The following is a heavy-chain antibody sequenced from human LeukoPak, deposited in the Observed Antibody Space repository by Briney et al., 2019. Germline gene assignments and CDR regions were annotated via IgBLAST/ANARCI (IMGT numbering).Heavy chain of an antibody. D-gene: IGHD2-15*01. CDR1: GFTFRNYA. J-gene: IGHJ4*02. CDR2: TNYDGSDR. Sequence: PGGSLRLSCAASGFTFRNYAMHWVRQAPGKGLEWVAFTNYDGSDRCYAETVKGRFTVSRDNSKSTLCLQMNSLRTEDTAVYYCAKDLPDRYSLEYWGQGTMVTVPS. V-gene: IGHV3-30*02. CDR3: AKDLPDRYSLEY.